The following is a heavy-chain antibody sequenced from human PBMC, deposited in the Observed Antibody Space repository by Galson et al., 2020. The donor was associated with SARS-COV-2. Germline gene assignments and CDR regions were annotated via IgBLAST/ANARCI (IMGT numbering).Heavy chain of an antibody. D-gene: IGHD3-10*01. CDR1: GYTFTSYA. J-gene: IGHJ4*02. Sequence: ASVKVSCKASGYTFTSYAMHWVRQAHGQRLEWMGWINAGNGNTKYSQKFQGRVTITRDTSASTAYMELSSLRSEDTAVYYCARDGMVRGVTPRYYFDYWGQGTLVTVSS. CDR3: ARDGMVRGVTPRYYFDY. V-gene: IGHV1-3*01. CDR2: INAGNGNT.